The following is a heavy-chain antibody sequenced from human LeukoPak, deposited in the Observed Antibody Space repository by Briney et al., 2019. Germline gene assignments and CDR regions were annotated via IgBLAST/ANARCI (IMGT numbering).Heavy chain of an antibody. Sequence: GASVKVSCKASGGTFSSYAISWVRQAPGQGLEWMGRIIPILGIANYAQKFQGRVTITADKSTSTAYMELSSLRSEDTAVYYCASVYSSSGYYFDYWGQGTLVTVSS. CDR3: ASVYSSSGYYFDY. J-gene: IGHJ4*02. V-gene: IGHV1-69*04. CDR2: IIPILGIA. D-gene: IGHD6-13*01. CDR1: GGTFSSYA.